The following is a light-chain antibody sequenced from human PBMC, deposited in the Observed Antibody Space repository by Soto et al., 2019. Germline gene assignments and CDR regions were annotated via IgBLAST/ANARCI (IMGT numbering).Light chain of an antibody. CDR2: DVS. V-gene: IGLV2-14*01. CDR1: SSDVGRYNY. Sequence: QSVLAQPASVSGSPGQSITISCTGTSSDVGRYNYVSWFQQHLGKAPKLLIYDVSNWPSGVSDRFSGSKSGNTASLTISGLQAEDEADYYCSSFTTSSTFVFGNGTKVTVL. CDR3: SSFTTSSTFV. J-gene: IGLJ1*01.